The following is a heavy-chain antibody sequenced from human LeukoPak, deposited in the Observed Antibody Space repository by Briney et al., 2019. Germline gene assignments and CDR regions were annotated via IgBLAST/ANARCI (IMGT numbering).Heavy chain of an antibody. CDR2: ISYDGSNK. J-gene: IGHJ6*02. CDR3: AKDEVTTYYYGMDV. D-gene: IGHD4-17*01. CDR1: GFTFSSYG. Sequence: GGSLRLSCAASGFTFSSYGMHWVRQAPGKRLEWVAVISYDGSNKYYADSVKGRFTISRNNSKNTLYLQMNSLRAEDTAVYYCAKDEVTTYYYGMDVWGQGTTVTVSS. V-gene: IGHV3-30*18.